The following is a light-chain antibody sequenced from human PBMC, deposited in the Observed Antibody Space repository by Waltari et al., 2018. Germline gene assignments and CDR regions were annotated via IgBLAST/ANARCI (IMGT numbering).Light chain of an antibody. CDR1: SSDVGVFDY. CDR3: ASYTSASTRVV. Sequence: QSALTQPASVSGSPGQPITISCTGTSSDVGVFDYVSWYPQHPDKAPKAMIYEVTTRPSGVSHRFSASKSGNTASLTISGLQAEDEAHYHCASYTSASTRVVFGGGTKLTVL. CDR2: EVT. V-gene: IGLV2-14*01. J-gene: IGLJ2*01.